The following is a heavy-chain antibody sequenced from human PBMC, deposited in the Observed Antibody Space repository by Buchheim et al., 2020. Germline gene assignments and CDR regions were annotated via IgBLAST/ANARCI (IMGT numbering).Heavy chain of an antibody. J-gene: IGHJ4*02. V-gene: IGHV3-30*18. D-gene: IGHD1-7*01. CDR3: AKDGSGTTCCYFDY. Sequence: QVQLVESRGGVVQPGRSLRLSCAASGFTFSSYGMHWVRQAPGKGLEWVAVISYDGSNKYYADSVKGRFNISRDNSQNTLYLQMNSLRAEDTAVYYCAKDGSGTTCCYFDYWGQGTL. CDR1: GFTFSSYG. CDR2: ISYDGSNK.